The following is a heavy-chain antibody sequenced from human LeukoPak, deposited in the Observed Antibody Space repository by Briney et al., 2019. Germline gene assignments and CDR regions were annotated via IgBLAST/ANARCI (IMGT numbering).Heavy chain of an antibody. Sequence: SETLSLTCTVPGGSISSYYWSWIRQPPGKGLEWIGYIYYSGSTNYNPSLKSRVTISVDTSKNQFSLKLSSVTAADTAVYYCARGVVAKEIYYFDYWGQGTLVTVSS. CDR2: IYYSGST. J-gene: IGHJ4*02. D-gene: IGHD5-12*01. V-gene: IGHV4-59*01. CDR1: GGSISSYY. CDR3: ARGVVAKEIYYFDY.